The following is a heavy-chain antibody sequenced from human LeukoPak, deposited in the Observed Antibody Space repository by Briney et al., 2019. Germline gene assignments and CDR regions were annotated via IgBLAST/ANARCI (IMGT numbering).Heavy chain of an antibody. CDR3: ARVATDSSGSFFDY. D-gene: IGHD3-22*01. J-gene: IGHJ4*02. V-gene: IGHV1-2*02. CDR1: GYTFTDYY. CDR2: INPNSGGT. Sequence: EASVKVSCKASGYTFTDYYMQWVRQAPGQGLQWMGWINPNSGGTDYAQKFQGRVTMTRDTSISTAYMELSRLRSDDTAVYYCARVATDSSGSFFDYWGQGTLVTVSS.